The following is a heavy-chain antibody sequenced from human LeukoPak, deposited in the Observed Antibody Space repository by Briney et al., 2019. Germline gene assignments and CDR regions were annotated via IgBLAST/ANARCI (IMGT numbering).Heavy chain of an antibody. CDR3: ARVGAVGGVFRAFDI. CDR1: GFTVSTNY. D-gene: IGHD3-16*01. CDR2: FYGGGST. J-gene: IGHJ3*02. Sequence: PGGSLRLSCAASGFTVSTNYMSWVRQAPGKGLGWVSGFYGGGSTDYADSVKGRFTISRDNSKNTLYLQMNSLRAEDTAVYYCARVGAVGGVFRAFDIWGQGTMVTVSS. V-gene: IGHV3-66*01.